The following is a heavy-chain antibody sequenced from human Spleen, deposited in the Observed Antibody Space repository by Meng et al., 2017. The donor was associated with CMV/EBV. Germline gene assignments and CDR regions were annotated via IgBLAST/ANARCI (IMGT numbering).Heavy chain of an antibody. J-gene: IGHJ5*02. Sequence: GSLRLSCTVSGGSINTHFWSWIRQPPGMGLEWIGYIYYSATSNYNPSLKSRVTMSVDTSKNQFSLKLNSVTAADTAVYYCARAGLQVDPWGQGTLVTVSS. D-gene: IGHD2-15*01. CDR2: IYYSATS. CDR1: GGSINTHF. CDR3: ARAGLQVDP. V-gene: IGHV4-59*11.